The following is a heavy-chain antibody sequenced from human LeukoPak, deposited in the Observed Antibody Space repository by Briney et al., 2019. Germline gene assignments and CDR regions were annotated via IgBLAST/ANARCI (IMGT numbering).Heavy chain of an antibody. D-gene: IGHD6-19*01. CDR2: FYFSGST. J-gene: IGHJ4*02. CDR3: ARDSPWCGCDY. V-gene: IGHV4-59*12. CDR1: GGSISSYY. Sequence: KTSETLSLTCTVSGGSISSYYWSWIREPPGEGLEWIGYFYFSGSTNYNPSLKSRVTISVDTSKNQFSLKLSSVTAADTAVYYCARDSPWCGCDYWGQGTLVTVSS.